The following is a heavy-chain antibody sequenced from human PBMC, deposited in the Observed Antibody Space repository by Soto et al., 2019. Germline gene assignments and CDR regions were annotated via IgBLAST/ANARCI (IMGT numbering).Heavy chain of an antibody. CDR1: GGSISSYY. CDR2: IYTSGST. D-gene: IGHD2-8*01. J-gene: IGHJ4*02. CDR3: AGGRYCTNGVCLEGVYY. Sequence: SETLSLTCTVSGGSISSYYWSWIRQPAGKGLEWIGRIYTSGSTNYNPSLKSRVTMSVNTSKNQFSLKLSSVTAADTAVYYCAGGRYCTNGVCLEGVYYWGQGTLVTVSS. V-gene: IGHV4-4*07.